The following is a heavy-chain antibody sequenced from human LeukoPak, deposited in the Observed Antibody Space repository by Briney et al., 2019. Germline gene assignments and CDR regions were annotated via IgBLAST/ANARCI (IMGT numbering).Heavy chain of an antibody. CDR2: FYSSQST. J-gene: IGHJ4*02. CDR3: ANNSGWGDLGY. D-gene: IGHD2-21*02. Sequence: SQTLSLTCNVSGASISSGYYYWSWIRQPAGKGLEWIGRFYSSQSTDYSPSLRSRVTISVDTSKNQFSLKVRSVTTEDTAVYYCANNSGWGDLGYWGQGILVTVSS. V-gene: IGHV4-61*02. CDR1: GASISSGYYY.